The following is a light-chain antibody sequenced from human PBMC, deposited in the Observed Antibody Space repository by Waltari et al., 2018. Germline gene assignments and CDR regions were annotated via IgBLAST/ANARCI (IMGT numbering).Light chain of an antibody. CDR3: AQSTHWPPWT. J-gene: IGKJ1*01. CDR2: KVS. CDR1: QSLVHTDGNTY. Sequence: QSLVHTDGNTYLSWFQQRPGQPPRRLIYKVSNRDSGVPDRFSGSGSGTDFTLKISRVEAEDVGVYYCAQSTHWPPWTFGQGTKVDIK. V-gene: IGKV2-30*02.